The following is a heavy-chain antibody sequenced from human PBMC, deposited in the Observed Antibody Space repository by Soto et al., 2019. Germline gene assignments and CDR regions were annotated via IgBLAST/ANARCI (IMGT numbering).Heavy chain of an antibody. J-gene: IGHJ3*02. CDR1: GYTFTSYG. CDR2: ISAYNGNT. Sequence: VSVKVSCKASGYTFTSYGISWVRQAPGQGLEWMGWISAYNGNTNYAQKLQGRVTMTTDTSTSTAYMELRSLRSDDTAVYYCARDSPIVVVPAAISDAFDIWGQGTRVT. V-gene: IGHV1-18*04. D-gene: IGHD2-2*01. CDR3: ARDSPIVVVPAAISDAFDI.